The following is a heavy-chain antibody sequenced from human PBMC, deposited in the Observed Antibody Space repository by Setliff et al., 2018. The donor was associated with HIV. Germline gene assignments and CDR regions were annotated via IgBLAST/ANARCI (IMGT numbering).Heavy chain of an antibody. D-gene: IGHD4-17*01. CDR3: AAKKSGDYPFN. V-gene: IGHV4-39*07. Sequence: PSETLSLTCIVSGESISSKNYYWGWIRQPPGKGLEWIGSINYSGSTYYNPSLKSRVTISGDTSKNQFSLKMTSVTAADTAVFYCAAKKSGDYPFNWGQGTLVTVSS. CDR1: GESISSKNYY. CDR2: INYSGST. J-gene: IGHJ4*02.